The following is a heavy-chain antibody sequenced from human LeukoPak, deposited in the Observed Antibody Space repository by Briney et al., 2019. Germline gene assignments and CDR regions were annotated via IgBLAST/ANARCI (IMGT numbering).Heavy chain of an antibody. V-gene: IGHV1-2*06. D-gene: IGHD3-16*01. J-gene: IGHJ4*02. CDR2: INPNSGDT. CDR3: ARMFGPDAGFDY. Sequence: PGASVKVSCKASGYTFADYNIHWVRQAPGQGLEWMGRINPNSGDTNYPQKLQGRVTMTRDTSISTGYLELSRLKSDDTAVYYCARMFGPDAGFDYWGQGTLVPVSS. CDR1: GYTFADYN.